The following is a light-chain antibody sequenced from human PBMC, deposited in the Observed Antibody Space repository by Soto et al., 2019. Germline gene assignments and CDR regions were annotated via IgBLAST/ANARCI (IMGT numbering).Light chain of an antibody. CDR1: SNDIGGYIY. J-gene: IGLJ2*01. V-gene: IGLV2-11*01. Sequence: QSALTQPRSVSGSPGQAVTISCTGTSNDIGGYIYVSWYQQHPDKAPKLMIFDVSQRPSGVPDRFSGSKSGNTASLTISGLQAEDEADYYCCSYAGSYTFVVFGGGTKVTVL. CDR3: CSYAGSYTFVV. CDR2: DVS.